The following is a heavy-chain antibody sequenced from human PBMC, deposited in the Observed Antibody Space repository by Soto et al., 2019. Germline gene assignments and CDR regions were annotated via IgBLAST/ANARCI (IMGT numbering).Heavy chain of an antibody. CDR3: ATGYCSSTSCYLWWFDP. V-gene: IGHV4-39*01. J-gene: IGHJ5*02. Sequence: QLQLQESGPGLVKPSETLSLTCTVSGGSISSSSYYWGWIRQPPGKGLAWIGSIYYSGSTYYNPSLKSRVTISVDTSKNQFSLKLSSVTAADTAVYYCATGYCSSTSCYLWWFDPWGQGTLVTVSS. CDR1: GGSISSSSYY. D-gene: IGHD2-2*03. CDR2: IYYSGST.